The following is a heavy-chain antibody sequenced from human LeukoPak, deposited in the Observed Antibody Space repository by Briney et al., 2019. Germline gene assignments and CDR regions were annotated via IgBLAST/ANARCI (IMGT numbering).Heavy chain of an antibody. CDR3: ARDLRVGATKDVFASAFDV. CDR2: INPSPGST. V-gene: IGHV1-46*01. J-gene: IGHJ3*01. D-gene: IGHD1-26*01. Sequence: ASVKVSCKASGYTFTNYYIHWVRQAPGQGLEWMGKINPSPGSTTYTERFQGRVTMTRDTSTSTVYMELSSLRSEDTAIYYCARDLRVGATKDVFASAFDVWGQGTMVTV. CDR1: GYTFTNYY.